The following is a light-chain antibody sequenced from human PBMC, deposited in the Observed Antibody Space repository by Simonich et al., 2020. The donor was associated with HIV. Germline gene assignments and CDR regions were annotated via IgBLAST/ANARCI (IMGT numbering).Light chain of an antibody. Sequence: EIVMTQSPATLSVSPGERVTLSCRASQSVSSNLAWYQQRPGQAPRLLIYGASTRATGIPARFSGSGAGTEFTLTINSMQSEDFAVYYCQQYNNWPRGFGQGTKVEIK. J-gene: IGKJ1*01. CDR3: QQYNNWPRG. V-gene: IGKV3-15*01. CDR1: QSVSSN. CDR2: GAS.